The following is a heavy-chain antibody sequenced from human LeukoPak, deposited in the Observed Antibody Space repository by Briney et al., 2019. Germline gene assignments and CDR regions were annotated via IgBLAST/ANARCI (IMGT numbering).Heavy chain of an antibody. Sequence: AESLKISCQVSGYIFTHYWIGWVRQMPGNGLESMGIIYPADSDTTYSPSFQGQVTIAADKSISTVYLQWSSLKASDTAVYYCARQSRDGSKTRGYYFEDWGQGTLVTVSS. J-gene: IGHJ4*02. CDR3: ARQSRDGSKTRGYYFED. CDR1: GYIFTHYW. D-gene: IGHD3-10*01. CDR2: IYPADSDT. V-gene: IGHV5-51*01.